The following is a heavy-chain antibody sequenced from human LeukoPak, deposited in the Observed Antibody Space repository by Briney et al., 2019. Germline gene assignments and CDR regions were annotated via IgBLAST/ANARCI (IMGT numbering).Heavy chain of an antibody. V-gene: IGHV3-48*04. CDR3: ARWARDGGNGY. D-gene: IGHD4-23*01. J-gene: IGHJ4*02. CDR1: GFTFSSYS. CDR2: ISSSSSTI. Sequence: PGGSLRLSCAASGFTFSSYSMNWVRQAPGKGLEWVSYISSSSSTIYYADSVKGRFTISRDNAKNSLYLQMNSLRAEDTAVYYCARWARDGGNGYWGQGTLVTVSS.